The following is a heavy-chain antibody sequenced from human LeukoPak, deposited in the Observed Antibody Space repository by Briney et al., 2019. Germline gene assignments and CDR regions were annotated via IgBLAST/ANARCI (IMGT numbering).Heavy chain of an antibody. Sequence: ASVNLSCNVSGYTLTELSMNWVRQAPGKGLEWMGGFDPEDGETIYAQKFQGRVTMTEDTSTDTAYMELSSLRSEDTAVYYCATVGDSSSWYLIYWGQGTLVTVSS. CDR2: FDPEDGET. CDR1: GYTLTELS. J-gene: IGHJ4*02. CDR3: ATVGDSSSWYLIY. D-gene: IGHD6-13*01. V-gene: IGHV1-24*01.